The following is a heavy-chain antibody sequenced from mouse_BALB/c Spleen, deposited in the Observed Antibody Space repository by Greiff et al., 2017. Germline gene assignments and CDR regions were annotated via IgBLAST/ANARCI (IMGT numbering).Heavy chain of an antibody. J-gene: IGHJ2*01. Sequence: EVQLQQSGAELVKPGASVKLSCTASGFNIKDTYMHWVKQRPEQGLEWIGRIDPANGNTKYDPKFQGKATITADTSSNTAYLQLSSLTSEDTAVYYCARYGSSAYYCDYGGQGTTLTVSS. V-gene: IGHV14-3*02. CDR1: GFNIKDTY. D-gene: IGHD3-1*01. CDR2: IDPANGNT. CDR3: ARYGSSAYYCDY.